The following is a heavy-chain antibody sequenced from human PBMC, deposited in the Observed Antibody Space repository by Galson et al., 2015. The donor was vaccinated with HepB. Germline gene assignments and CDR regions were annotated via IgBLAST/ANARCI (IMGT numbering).Heavy chain of an antibody. D-gene: IGHD2-2*01. CDR3: GIEGIYCSSTSCYDAFDI. Sequence: SVKVSCKASGYTFTSYGISWVRQAPGQGLEWMGWISAYNGNTNYEQKLQGRVTMTTDTSTSTAYMELRSLRSDDTAVYYCGIEGIYCSSTSCYDAFDIWGQGTMVTVSS. CDR1: GYTFTSYG. CDR2: ISAYNGNT. J-gene: IGHJ3*02. V-gene: IGHV1-18*04.